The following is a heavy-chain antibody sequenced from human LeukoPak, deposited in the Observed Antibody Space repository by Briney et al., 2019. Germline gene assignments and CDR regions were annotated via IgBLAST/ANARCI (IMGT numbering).Heavy chain of an antibody. J-gene: IGHJ4*02. CDR2: ISYDGGDK. CDR3: AKGPDSSGYYYYVDY. CDR1: GFTFSIYG. D-gene: IGHD3-22*01. Sequence: RPGGSLRLSCAASGFTFSIYGMHWVRQAPGKGLEWVAVISYDGGDKYYADSVKGRFTISRDNSKDTLYLQMNSLRAEDTAVYYCAKGPDSSGYYYYVDYWGRGTLVTVSS. V-gene: IGHV3-30*18.